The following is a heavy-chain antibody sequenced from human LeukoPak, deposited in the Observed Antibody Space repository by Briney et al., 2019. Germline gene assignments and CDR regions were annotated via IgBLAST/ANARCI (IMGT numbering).Heavy chain of an antibody. CDR3: ARASFAVRGVIY. CDR2: ISWDGGVT. D-gene: IGHD3-10*01. Sequence: GGSLRLSCAASGFTFDDYMIHWVRQVPGKGLEWVSLISWDGGVTYYADSVKGRFTISRDNSKNSLYLQMNSLRTEDTALYYCARASFAVRGVIYWGQGTLVTVSS. CDR1: GFTFDDYM. J-gene: IGHJ4*02. V-gene: IGHV3-43*01.